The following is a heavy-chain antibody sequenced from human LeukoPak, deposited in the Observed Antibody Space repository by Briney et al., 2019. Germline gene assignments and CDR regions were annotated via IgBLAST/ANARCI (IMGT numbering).Heavy chain of an antibody. CDR1: GGSFRSNY. CDR3: ARDKVDYYYSYMDV. J-gene: IGHJ6*03. V-gene: IGHV4-59*01. Sequence: PSETLSLTCTVSGGSFRSNYWSWIRQPPGKGLEWIGYISYSGTNSNPSLESRVTISVDTSKNQFSLKLSSVTAADTAVYYCARDKVDYYYSYMDVWGRGTTVTVSS. CDR2: ISYSGT.